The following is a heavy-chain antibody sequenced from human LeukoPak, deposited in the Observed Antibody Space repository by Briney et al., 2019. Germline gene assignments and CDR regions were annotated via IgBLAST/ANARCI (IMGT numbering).Heavy chain of an antibody. CDR1: DDSISDYY. V-gene: IGHV4-59*01. Sequence: SETLSLTCTVSDDSISDYYRGWIRQPPGKGLEWIGYFHNSGTSTYNPSLKSRVTISADTFKNQFSLKLNSLTTADTAVYYCTRGAGWLIDYWGQGILVTVSS. J-gene: IGHJ4*02. CDR2: FHNSGTS. CDR3: TRGAGWLIDY. D-gene: IGHD3-16*01.